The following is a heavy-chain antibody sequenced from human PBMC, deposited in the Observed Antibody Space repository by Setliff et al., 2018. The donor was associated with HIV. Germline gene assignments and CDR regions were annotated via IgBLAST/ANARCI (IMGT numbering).Heavy chain of an antibody. CDR1: GFTFDDYG. CDR3: ARGWEWGAPLDY. J-gene: IGHJ4*02. V-gene: IGHV3-20*04. D-gene: IGHD1-26*01. Sequence: GGSLRLSCAASGFTFDDYGMSWVRQAPGKGLEWVSNINWNGVSRGYADSVKGRFTISRDTSKNQFSLKVSSVTAADTAVYYCARGWEWGAPLDYWGQGTLVTVSS. CDR2: INWNGVSR.